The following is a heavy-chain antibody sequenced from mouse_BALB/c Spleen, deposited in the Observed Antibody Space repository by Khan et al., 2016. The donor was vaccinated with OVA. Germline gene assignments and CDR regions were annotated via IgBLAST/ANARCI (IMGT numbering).Heavy chain of an antibody. V-gene: IGHV3-6*02. CDR2: ISYDGSN. CDR1: GYSITSGYY. CDR3: ARDYRPRYFDF. J-gene: IGHJ1*01. Sequence: QLEESGPGLVKPSQSLSLTCSVTGYSITSGYYWNWIRQFPGNKLEWMGYISYDGSNNYNPSLKNRISITRDTSKNQFFLKLNSVTTEDTATYYCARDYRPRYFDFWGAGTSVTVSS.